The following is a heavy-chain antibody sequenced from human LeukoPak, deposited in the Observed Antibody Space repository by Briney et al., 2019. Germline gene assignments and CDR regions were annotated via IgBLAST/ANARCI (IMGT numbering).Heavy chain of an antibody. CDR1: GFTFSNYA. Sequence: PGGSLRLSCAASGFTFSNYAMSWVRQAPGKGLEWVSGISGSGGSTYYADSVKGRFTISRDNSKNTLYLQMNSLRAEDTAVYYCAKDSSGWHPYYFDYWGQGTLVTVSS. J-gene: IGHJ4*02. V-gene: IGHV3-23*01. CDR3: AKDSSGWHPYYFDY. CDR2: ISGSGGST. D-gene: IGHD6-19*01.